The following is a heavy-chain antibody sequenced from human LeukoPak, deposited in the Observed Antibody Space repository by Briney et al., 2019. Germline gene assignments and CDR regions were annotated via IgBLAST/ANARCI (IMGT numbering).Heavy chain of an antibody. CDR3: AVKGYYYDSSGFKALDY. D-gene: IGHD3-22*01. CDR1: GFTFSSYA. V-gene: IGHV3-23*01. J-gene: IGHJ4*02. CDR2: ISGSGGST. Sequence: QPGGSLRLSCAASGFTFSSYAMSWVRQAPGKGLEWVSAISGSGGSTYYADSVKGRFIISRDNSKNTLYLQMNSLRAEDTAVYYCAVKGYYYDSSGFKALDYWGQGTLVTVSS.